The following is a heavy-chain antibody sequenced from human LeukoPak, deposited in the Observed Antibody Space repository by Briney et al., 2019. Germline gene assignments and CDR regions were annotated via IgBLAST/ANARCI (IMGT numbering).Heavy chain of an antibody. D-gene: IGHD1-26*01. CDR3: ARFEDHEWELPYYFDY. CDR1: GYTFTSYG. Sequence: ASVKVSCKASGYTFTSYGISWVRQAPGQGLEWMGWISAYNGNTNYAQKLQGRVTMTTDTSTSTAYMELRSLRSDDTAVCYCARFEDHEWELPYYFDYWGQGTLVTVSS. CDR2: ISAYNGNT. J-gene: IGHJ4*02. V-gene: IGHV1-18*04.